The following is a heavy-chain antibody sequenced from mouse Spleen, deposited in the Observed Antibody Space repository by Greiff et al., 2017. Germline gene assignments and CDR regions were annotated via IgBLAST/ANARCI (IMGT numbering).Heavy chain of an antibody. CDR1: GFSLTSYG. D-gene: IGHD2-2*01. V-gene: IGHV2-6-2*01. J-gene: IGHJ4*01. CDR2: IWSDGST. Sequence: VMLVESGPDLVAPSQSLSITCTVSGFSLTSYGVHWVRQPPGKGLEWLVVIWSDGSTTYNSALKSRLSISKDNSKSQVFLKMNSLQTDDTAMYYCARHGYDVDYAMDYWGQGTSVTVSS. CDR3: ARHGYDVDYAMDY.